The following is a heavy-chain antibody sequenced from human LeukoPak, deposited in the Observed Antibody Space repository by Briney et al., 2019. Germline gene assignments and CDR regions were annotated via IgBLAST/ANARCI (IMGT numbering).Heavy chain of an antibody. CDR1: GGSISSGSYY. J-gene: IGHJ4*02. CDR2: IYTSGST. D-gene: IGHD3-10*01. V-gene: IGHV4-61*02. Sequence: PSQTLSLTCTVSGGSISSGSYYWSWIRQPAGKGLEWIGRIYTSGSTNYNPSLKSRVTISVDTSKNQFSLKLSSVTAADTAVYYCARDRRGPIDYWGQGTLVTVSS. CDR3: ARDRRGPIDY.